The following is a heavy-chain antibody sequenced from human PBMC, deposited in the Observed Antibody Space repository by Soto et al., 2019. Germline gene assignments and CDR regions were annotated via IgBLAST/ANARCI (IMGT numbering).Heavy chain of an antibody. CDR3: ARHRYSYGVYYFDY. V-gene: IGHV4-39*01. J-gene: IGHJ4*02. Sequence: SETLSLTCSVSGGSISSSTYYWGWIRQPPGKGLEWIGSIYYSGSTYYNPSLKSRVTISIDTSKNQFSLKLSSVTAADTAVYYCARHRYSYGVYYFDYWGQGTLVTVSS. CDR2: IYYSGST. CDR1: GGSISSSTYY. D-gene: IGHD5-18*01.